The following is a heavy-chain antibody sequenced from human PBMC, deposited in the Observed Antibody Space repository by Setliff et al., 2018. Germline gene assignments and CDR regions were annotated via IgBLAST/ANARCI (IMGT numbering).Heavy chain of an antibody. V-gene: IGHV3-49*04. CDR2: IRSKAYGGTT. J-gene: IGHJ4*02. CDR3: TRGRVAAANDY. Sequence: GESLKISCTASGFTFGDYAMSWVRQAPGKGLEWVGFIRSKAYGGTTEDAASVKGRFTISRDDSKSIAYLQMNSLKTEDTAVYYCTRGRVAAANDYWGQGTLVTVSS. D-gene: IGHD6-13*01. CDR1: GFTFGDYA.